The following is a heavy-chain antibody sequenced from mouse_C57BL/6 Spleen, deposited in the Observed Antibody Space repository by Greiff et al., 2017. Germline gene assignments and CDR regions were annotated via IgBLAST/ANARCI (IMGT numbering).Heavy chain of an antibody. D-gene: IGHD2-4*01. CDR2: INPNYGTT. Sequence: VQLQQSGPELVKPGASVKISCKASGYSFTDYNMNWVKQSNGKSLEWIGVINPNYGTTSYNQKFKGKATLTVGQSSSTAYMQLNSLTSEDSAVYYCARGYEYDVYYAMDYWGQGTSVTVSS. CDR3: ARGYEYDVYYAMDY. CDR1: GYSFTDYN. V-gene: IGHV1-39*01. J-gene: IGHJ4*01.